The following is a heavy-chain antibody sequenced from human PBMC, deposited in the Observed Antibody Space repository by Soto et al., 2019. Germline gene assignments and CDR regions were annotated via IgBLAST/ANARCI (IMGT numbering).Heavy chain of an antibody. CDR2: NIPIFGTA. CDR3: GGGRITMVRGVIITGYYGMDV. J-gene: IGHJ6*02. CDR1: GGTFSSYA. V-gene: IGHV1-69*01. Sequence: QVQLVQSGAEVKKPGSSVKVSCKASGGTFSSYAISWVRQAPGQGLEWMGGNIPIFGTANYAQKFQGRVTITADESTSTAYMELSSLRSEDTAVYYCGGGRITMVRGVIITGYYGMDVWGQGTTVTVSS. D-gene: IGHD3-10*01.